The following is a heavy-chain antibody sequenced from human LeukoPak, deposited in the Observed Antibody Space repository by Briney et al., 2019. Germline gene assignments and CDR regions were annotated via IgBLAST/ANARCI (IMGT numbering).Heavy chain of an antibody. V-gene: IGHV3-64*01. CDR1: GFTFSSYA. D-gene: IGHD6-19*01. CDR2: ISSNGGST. Sequence: GGSLRLSCAASGFTFSSYAMHWVRQAPGKGLEYVSTISSNGGSTYYATSVKGRSTISRDNSKNTLYLQMGSLRAEDMAVYYCARDQAGFDYWGQGTLVTVSS. J-gene: IGHJ4*02. CDR3: ARDQAGFDY.